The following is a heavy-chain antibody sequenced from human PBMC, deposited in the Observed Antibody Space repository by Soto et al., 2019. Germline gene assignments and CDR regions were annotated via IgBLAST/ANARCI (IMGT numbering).Heavy chain of an antibody. CDR2: IIPIFGTA. V-gene: IGHV1-69*01. CDR1: GGTFSSYA. D-gene: IGHD6-19*01. Sequence: QVQLVQSGAEVKKPGSSVKVSCKASGGTFSSYAISWLRQAPGQGLEWMGGIIPIFGTANSAQKFQGRVTVTGDESTSAAYKELSSLRSDDRAVYYCAGVLHSYSSGWSMLYYYYGMGVWGQETTVTVSS. CDR3: AGVLHSYSSGWSMLYYYYGMGV. J-gene: IGHJ6*02.